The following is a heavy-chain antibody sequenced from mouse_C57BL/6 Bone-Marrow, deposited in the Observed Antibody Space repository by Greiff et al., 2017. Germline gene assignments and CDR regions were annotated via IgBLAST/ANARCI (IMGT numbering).Heavy chain of an antibody. CDR2: IYPRSGNT. V-gene: IGHV1-81*01. CDR3: ARSDYYGSSYEFAY. D-gene: IGHD1-1*01. CDR1: GYTFTSYG. Sequence: QVHVKQSGAELARPGASVKLSCKASGYTFTSYGISWVKQRTGQGLEWIGEIYPRSGNTYYNEKFKGKATLTADKSSSTAYMELRSLTSEDSAVYFCARSDYYGSSYEFAYWGQGTLVTVSA. J-gene: IGHJ3*01.